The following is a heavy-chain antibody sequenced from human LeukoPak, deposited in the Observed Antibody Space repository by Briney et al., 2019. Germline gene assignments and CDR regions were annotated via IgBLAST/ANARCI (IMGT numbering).Heavy chain of an antibody. D-gene: IGHD6-6*01. Sequence: ASVKVSCKASGHKFIAYYMHWVRQAPGQGLEWMGIINPSGGSTSYAQKFQGRVTMTRDTSTSTVYMELSSLRSEDTAVYYCARDGPRIAALGEDFDYWGQGTLGTVSS. CDR2: INPSGGST. J-gene: IGHJ4*02. CDR3: ARDGPRIAALGEDFDY. V-gene: IGHV1-46*01. CDR1: GHKFIAYY.